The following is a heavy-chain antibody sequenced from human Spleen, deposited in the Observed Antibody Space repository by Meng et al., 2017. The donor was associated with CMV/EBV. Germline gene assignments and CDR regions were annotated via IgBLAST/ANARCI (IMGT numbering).Heavy chain of an antibody. V-gene: IGHV4-61*01. D-gene: IGHD3-16*01. CDR2: IYYSVIT. CDR1: GFAVCSASSY. Sequence: SSVSGFAVCSASSYWRSTRQPPGYGLQCIRYIYYSVITNSTPSLKSRVTISVETSKTQFSLKLTSVTAVATAVYYCARVLGGNWFDPWGQGTLVTVSS. J-gene: IGHJ5*02. CDR3: ARVLGGNWFDP.